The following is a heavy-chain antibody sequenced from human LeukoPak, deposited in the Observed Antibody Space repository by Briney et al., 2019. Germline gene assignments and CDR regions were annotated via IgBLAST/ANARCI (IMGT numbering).Heavy chain of an antibody. J-gene: IGHJ4*02. Sequence: PGGSLRLSCAASGFTFSSYWVTWVRQAPGKGLEWVANIKEDGGEKYYVDSVKGRFTISRDNAKNSLYLQMNSLRAEDTAVYYCARDSGWFRFDYWGQGTLATVSS. D-gene: IGHD6-13*01. V-gene: IGHV3-7*03. CDR3: ARDSGWFRFDY. CDR1: GFTFSSYW. CDR2: IKEDGGEK.